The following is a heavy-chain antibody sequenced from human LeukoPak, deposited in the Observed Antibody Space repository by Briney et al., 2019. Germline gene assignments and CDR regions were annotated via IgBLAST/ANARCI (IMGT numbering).Heavy chain of an antibody. CDR1: GFTFSTYG. Sequence: GGSLRLSCSASGFTFSTYGMHWVRKAPGKGLEFVSAMSNNGGSTSYADSVKGRFTISRDNSKNTLYLQMSSLRAEDTAVYYCVKDTNSGYYYYGMDVWGQGTTVTVSS. CDR2: MSNNGGST. V-gene: IGHV3-64D*09. J-gene: IGHJ6*02. CDR3: VKDTNSGYYYYGMDV. D-gene: IGHD2-2*01.